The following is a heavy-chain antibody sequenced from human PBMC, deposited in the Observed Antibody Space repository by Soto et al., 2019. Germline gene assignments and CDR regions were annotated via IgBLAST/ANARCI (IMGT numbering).Heavy chain of an antibody. CDR1: GGSVTNSSYY. V-gene: IGHV4-39*01. CDR2: VYYRGRS. J-gene: IGHJ4*02. D-gene: IGHD4-17*01. Sequence: ETLSLTCPVSGGSVTNSSYYWGWIRQSPGKGLEWIGSVYYRGRSYSKSSVKSRVTISVDTSKNRFSLSLNSVTASDTAVYFCVSQRTTVPTQAYFDYWGPGALVTVS. CDR3: VSQRTTVPTQAYFDY.